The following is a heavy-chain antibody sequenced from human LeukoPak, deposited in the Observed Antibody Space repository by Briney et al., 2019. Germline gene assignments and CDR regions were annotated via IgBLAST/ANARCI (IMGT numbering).Heavy chain of an antibody. V-gene: IGHV1-2*02. CDR1: GYTFTGYY. CDR2: INPKSGGT. J-gene: IGHJ6*02. Sequence: ASVTVSCQASGYTFTGYYMHWLRQAPGQGLAWMGWINPKSGGTNYAQKFQGRVTMTRDTAISTAYMELSRLRSDDTAVYYCARELVVPAAIHYYYGMDVWGQGTTVTVSS. CDR3: ARELVVPAAIHYYYGMDV. D-gene: IGHD2-2*01.